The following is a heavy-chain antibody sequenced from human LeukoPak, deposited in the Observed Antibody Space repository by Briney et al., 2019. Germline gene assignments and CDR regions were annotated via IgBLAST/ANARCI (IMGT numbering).Heavy chain of an antibody. CDR2: IKQDGSEK. CDR3: AKDMDIVVVVAAYTFDY. Sequence: GGSLRLSCAASGFTFSSYWMNWVRQAPGKRLEWVANIKQDGSEKYYVDSVKGRFTISRDNSKNTLYLQMNSLRAEDTAVYYCAKDMDIVVVVAAYTFDYWGQGTLVTVSS. V-gene: IGHV3-7*03. CDR1: GFTFSSYW. J-gene: IGHJ4*02. D-gene: IGHD2-15*01.